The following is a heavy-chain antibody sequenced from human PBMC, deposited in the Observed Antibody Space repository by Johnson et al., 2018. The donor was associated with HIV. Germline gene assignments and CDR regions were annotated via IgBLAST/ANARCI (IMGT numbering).Heavy chain of an antibody. D-gene: IGHD6-13*01. CDR3: TTTAFIKAAGGTRPLDI. CDR1: GFTFSNAW. CDR2: IKTTSAGGTI. J-gene: IGHJ3*02. Sequence: EQLVESGGGLVQPGRSLRLSCVASGFTFSNAWMSWVRQAPGKGLEWVGRIKTTSAGGTIDYAAPVKGRFTISIDDSKNILYLEMNSLKTEDTAVYYCTTTAFIKAAGGTRPLDIWGQGTMVTVSS. V-gene: IGHV3-15*01.